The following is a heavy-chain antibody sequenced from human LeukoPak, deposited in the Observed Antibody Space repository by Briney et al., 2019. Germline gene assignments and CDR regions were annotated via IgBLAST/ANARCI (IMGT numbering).Heavy chain of an antibody. J-gene: IGHJ4*02. CDR2: IKRKTDGGTT. CDR3: TVDTAMATDY. Sequence: GGSLRLSCAASGFTFSNAWMSWVRQAPGKGLEWVGRIKRKTDGGTTDYAAPVKGRFTISRDDSKNTLYLQMNSLKTEDTAVYYCTVDTAMATDYWGQGTLVTVSS. CDR1: GFTFSNAW. V-gene: IGHV3-15*01. D-gene: IGHD5-18*01.